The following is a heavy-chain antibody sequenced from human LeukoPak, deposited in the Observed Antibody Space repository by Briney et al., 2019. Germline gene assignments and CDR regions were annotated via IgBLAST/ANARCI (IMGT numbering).Heavy chain of an antibody. CDR3: ARDGAVAGYYYYYMDV. CDR1: GYTFTDYY. V-gene: IGHV1-2*02. J-gene: IGHJ6*03. D-gene: IGHD6-19*01. Sequence: ASVKVSCKASGYTFTDYYVHWVRQAPGQGLEWMGWINPYSGRTNYAQKFQGRVTMTRDTSISTAYMELSRPRSDDTALYYCARDGAVAGYYYYYMDVWGKGTTATVSS. CDR2: INPYSGRT.